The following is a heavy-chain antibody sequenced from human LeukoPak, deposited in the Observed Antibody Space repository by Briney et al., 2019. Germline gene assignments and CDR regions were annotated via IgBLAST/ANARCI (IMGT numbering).Heavy chain of an antibody. D-gene: IGHD5-24*01. CDR1: LYTFTVYY. CDR3: ARIRDGDNLIGPFDY. Sequence: GASVKVSCKAPLYTFTVYYMHWVRPAPGQGVEWMGRINPNSGGTNYAQKFQGRVTMTRDTSISTAYMELSRLRSDDTAVYYCARIRDGDNLIGPFDYWGQGTLVTVSS. V-gene: IGHV1-2*06. CDR2: INPNSGGT. J-gene: IGHJ4*02.